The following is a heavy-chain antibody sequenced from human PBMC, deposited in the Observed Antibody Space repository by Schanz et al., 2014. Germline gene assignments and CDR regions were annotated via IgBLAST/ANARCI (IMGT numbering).Heavy chain of an antibody. CDR1: GYTFTSYD. CDR2: IIPIHGIV. V-gene: IGHV1-69*09. J-gene: IGHJ4*02. Sequence: QVQLIQSGAEVKKPGASVKVSCTASGYTFTSYDINWVRQAPGQGLEWMGRIIPIHGIVNYAQRFQDRVRITADTSTNTAYMELSSLTSEDTAVHYCARGRGFYDYWGQGTLVTVSS. CDR3: ARGRGFYDY. D-gene: IGHD3-10*01.